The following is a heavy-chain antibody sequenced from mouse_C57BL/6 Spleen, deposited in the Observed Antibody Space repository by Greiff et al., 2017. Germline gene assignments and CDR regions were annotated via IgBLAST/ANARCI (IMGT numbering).Heavy chain of an antibody. D-gene: IGHD2-3*01. V-gene: IGHV1-15*01. CDR3: TRGGWLPDYAMDY. CDR1: GYTFTDYE. CDR2: IDPETGGT. Sequence: QVQLQQSGAELVRPGASVTLSCKASGYTFTDYEMHWVKQTPVHGLEWIGAIDPETGGTAYNQKFKGKAILTADKSSSTAYMELRSLTSEDSAVYYCTRGGWLPDYAMDYWGQGTSVTVSS. J-gene: IGHJ4*01.